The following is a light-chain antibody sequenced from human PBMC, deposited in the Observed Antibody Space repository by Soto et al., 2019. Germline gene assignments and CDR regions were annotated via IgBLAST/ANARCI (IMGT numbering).Light chain of an antibody. Sequence: QSVLTQPASVSGSPGQSITISCTGTSSGVGNYNLVSWYQQHPGKAPPLVIYEVTKRPSGVSNRFSGAKSGNTASLTISGLQAEDEADYYCSSRAGDNSVTFGGGTKLTVL. J-gene: IGLJ2*01. CDR1: SSGVGNYNL. CDR2: EVT. V-gene: IGLV2-23*02. CDR3: SSRAGDNSVT.